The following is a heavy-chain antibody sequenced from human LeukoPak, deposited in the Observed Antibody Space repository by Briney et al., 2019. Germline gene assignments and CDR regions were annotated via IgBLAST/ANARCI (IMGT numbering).Heavy chain of an antibody. Sequence: SETLSLTCTVSGGSISSYYWSWIRQPPGKGLEWRGFIYYSGSTNYNPSLKSRVTISVDTSKNQFSLKLSSVTAADTAVYYCARPSLDYGGIDAFDFWGQGTLVTVSS. D-gene: IGHD4-23*01. CDR1: GGSISSYY. V-gene: IGHV4-59*08. CDR3: ARPSLDYGGIDAFDF. CDR2: IYYSGST. J-gene: IGHJ3*01.